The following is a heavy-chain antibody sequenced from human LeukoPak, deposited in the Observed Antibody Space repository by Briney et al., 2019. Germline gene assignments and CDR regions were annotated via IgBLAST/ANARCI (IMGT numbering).Heavy chain of an antibody. CDR1: GFTFSSYG. CDR3: AELGVTMIGGV. V-gene: IGHV3-48*03. Sequence: GGSLRLSCAASGFTFSSYGMHWVRQAPGKGLEWVSYISSSGSTIYYADSVKGRFTISRDNAKNSLYLQMNSLRAEDTAVYYCAELGVTMIGGVWGKGTTVTISS. J-gene: IGHJ6*04. CDR2: ISSSGSTI. D-gene: IGHD3-10*02.